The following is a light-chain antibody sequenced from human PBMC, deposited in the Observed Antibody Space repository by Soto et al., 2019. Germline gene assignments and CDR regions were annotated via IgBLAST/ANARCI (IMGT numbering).Light chain of an antibody. J-gene: IGKJ2*01. V-gene: IGKV1-5*03. Sequence: DIQMTQSPSSLSASVGDRVTITCRASESISSWLAWYQQKPGKAPKLLIYKASILESGVPSRFSGSGSGTQFTLTISSLQPDDFATYYCQQYKSDSSYTFGQGTKLEI. CDR1: ESISSW. CDR3: QQYKSDSSYT. CDR2: KAS.